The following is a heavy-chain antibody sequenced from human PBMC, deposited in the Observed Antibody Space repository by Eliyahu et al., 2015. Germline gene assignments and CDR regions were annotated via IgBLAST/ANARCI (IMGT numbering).Heavy chain of an antibody. Sequence: EVQLVESGGGLVQPGRSLRLSCAASGFXFXDYAMPWVRQAPGKGLEWVSGISWNSGSIGYADSVKGRFTISRDNAKNSLYLQMNSLRAEDTALYYCARGDGSGMTYYGMDVWGQGTTVTVSS. D-gene: IGHD3-10*01. V-gene: IGHV3-9*01. J-gene: IGHJ6*02. CDR3: ARGDGSGMTYYGMDV. CDR2: ISWNSGSI. CDR1: GFXFXDYA.